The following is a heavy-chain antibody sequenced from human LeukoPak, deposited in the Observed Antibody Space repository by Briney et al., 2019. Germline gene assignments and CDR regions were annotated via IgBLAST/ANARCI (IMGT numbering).Heavy chain of an antibody. D-gene: IGHD6-6*01. Sequence: ASVKVSCKASVYTFTGYYMHWVRQAPGQGLEWMGWINPNSGRTNYAQKFQGRVTMTRDTSISTAYMELSRLRSDDTAVYYCARDLPSSSSQADDYWGQGTLVTVSS. CDR1: VYTFTGYY. V-gene: IGHV1-2*02. CDR2: INPNSGRT. J-gene: IGHJ4*02. CDR3: ARDLPSSSSQADDY.